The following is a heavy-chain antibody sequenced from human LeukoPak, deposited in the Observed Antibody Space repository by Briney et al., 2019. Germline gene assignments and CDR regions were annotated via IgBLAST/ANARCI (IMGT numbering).Heavy chain of an antibody. CDR1: GFIFTGYY. D-gene: IGHD6-13*01. CDR3: ARDREQQQLAS. CDR2: INPNTGGT. V-gene: IGHV1-2*02. J-gene: IGHJ5*02. Sequence: GASVKVSCKASGFIFTGYYMHWVRQAPGQGLEWMGWINPNTGGTNYAQKFQGRVTMTRDTSISTAYMELSRLRSDDTAVYYCARDREQQQLASWGQGTLVTVSS.